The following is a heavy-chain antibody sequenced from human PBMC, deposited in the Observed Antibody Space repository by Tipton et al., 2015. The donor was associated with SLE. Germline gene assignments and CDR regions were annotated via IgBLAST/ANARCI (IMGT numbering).Heavy chain of an antibody. Sequence: SLRLSYAASGFTFSTSTMAWVRQAPGKGLEWVSSISGSGGRTFYIDSVKGRFTISRDNSKNTVDLQMNSLRADDTAVYFCARDHGDLANWFDPWGHGTLVIASS. J-gene: IGHJ5*02. CDR2: ISGSGGRT. V-gene: IGHV3-23*01. CDR1: GFTFSTST. D-gene: IGHD4-17*01. CDR3: ARDHGDLANWFDP.